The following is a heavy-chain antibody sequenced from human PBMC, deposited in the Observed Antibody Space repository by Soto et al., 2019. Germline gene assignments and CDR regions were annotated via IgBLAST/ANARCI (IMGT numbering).Heavy chain of an antibody. CDR1: GYSFTSYW. D-gene: IGHD2-15*01. CDR2: IDPSDSYT. V-gene: IGHV5-10-1*01. CDR3: ASSLGYCSGGSCRYYYYYGMDV. J-gene: IGHJ6*02. Sequence: PGESLKISCKGSGYSFTSYWISWVRQMPGKGLEWMGRIDPSDSYTNYSPSFQGHVTSSADKSISTAYLQWSSLKASDTAMYYCASSLGYCSGGSCRYYYYYGMDVWGQGTTVTVSS.